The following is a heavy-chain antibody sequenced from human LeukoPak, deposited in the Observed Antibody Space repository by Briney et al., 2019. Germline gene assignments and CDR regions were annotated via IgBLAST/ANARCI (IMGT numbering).Heavy chain of an antibody. CDR1: GGSISSGDYY. CDR2: IYYSGST. D-gene: IGHD2-2*01. V-gene: IGHV4-30-4*08. J-gene: IGHJ3*02. Sequence: PSQTLSLTCTVSGGSISSGDYYWSWIRQPPGKGLEWIGYIYYSGSTYNNPSLKSRVTISVDTSKNQFSLKLSSVTAADTAVYYCARAGGSTSQDAFDIWGQGTMVTVSS. CDR3: ARAGGSTSQDAFDI.